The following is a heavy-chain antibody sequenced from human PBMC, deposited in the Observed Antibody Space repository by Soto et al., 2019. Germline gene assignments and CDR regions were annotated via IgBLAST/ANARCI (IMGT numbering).Heavy chain of an antibody. Sequence: QVQLVESGGGVVQPGGSLTLSCAASGFIFSNFGMHWVRQAPGKGLEWLAVISYDGNKRYYSDSVKGRFTISRDNSDNTLYLXMNTLXADDTAVYFCAKDRRIAYYYMDVWGRGSTVTVSS. J-gene: IGHJ6*03. D-gene: IGHD2-15*01. CDR2: ISYDGNKR. V-gene: IGHV3-30*18. CDR1: GFIFSNFG. CDR3: AKDRRIAYYYMDV.